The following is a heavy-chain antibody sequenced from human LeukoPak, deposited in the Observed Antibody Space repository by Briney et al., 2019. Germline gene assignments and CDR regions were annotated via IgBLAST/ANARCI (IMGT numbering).Heavy chain of an antibody. CDR3: AHRMITFGGVIVPAHNWFDP. CDR1: GFSLSTSGVG. V-gene: IGHV2-5*02. D-gene: IGHD3-16*02. CDR2: IYWDGDK. J-gene: IGHJ5*02. Sequence: ESGPTLVNPTQTLTLTCTFSGFSLSTSGVGVGWIRQPPGKALEWLALIYWDGDKRYSPSLKSRLTITKDTSKNQVVLTMTNMDPVDTATYYCAHRMITFGGVIVPAHNWFDPWGQGTLVTVSS.